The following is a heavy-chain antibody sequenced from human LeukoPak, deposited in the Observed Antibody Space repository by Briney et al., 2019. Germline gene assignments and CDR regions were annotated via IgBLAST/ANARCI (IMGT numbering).Heavy chain of an antibody. Sequence: WESLRLSCAASGFTFSSYWMHWVRQAAGKGMVLFSRIDSDGSSTNYAASEKGRFTISRDNAKNTLYLQMNSLRAEDTAVYYCARDPRGGAVDYWGQGTLVTVSS. J-gene: IGHJ4*02. V-gene: IGHV3-74*01. CDR1: GFTFSSYW. D-gene: IGHD3-10*01. CDR3: ARDPRGGAVDY. CDR2: IDSDGSST.